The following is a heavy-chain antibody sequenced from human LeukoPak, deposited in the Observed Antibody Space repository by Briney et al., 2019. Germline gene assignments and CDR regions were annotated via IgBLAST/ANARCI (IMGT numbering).Heavy chain of an antibody. V-gene: IGHV4-59*12. J-gene: IGHJ4*02. Sequence: SETLSLTCTVSGGSISSYYWSWIRQPPGKGLEWIGYIYYSGSTNYNPSLKSRVTLSVDTSKNQFSLKLSSVTAADTAVYYCARVGSLEGYYDSSGYSYYFDYWGQGTLVTVSS. CDR1: GGSISSYY. CDR2: IYYSGST. CDR3: ARVGSLEGYYDSSGYSYYFDY. D-gene: IGHD3-22*01.